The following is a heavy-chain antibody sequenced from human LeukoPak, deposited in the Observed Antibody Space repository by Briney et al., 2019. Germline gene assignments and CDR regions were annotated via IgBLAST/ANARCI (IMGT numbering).Heavy chain of an antibody. J-gene: IGHJ4*02. CDR3: GRETDFGVVTN. V-gene: IGHV6-1*01. CDR1: GDSVSSNGAA. D-gene: IGHD3-3*01. CDR2: TYYRSQQWYS. Sequence: PSQTLSLTCAISGDSVSSNGAAWDWIRQSPSRGLEWLGRTYYRSQQWYSDYAPSVKGRITINADTSQNQFSLHLNSVTPEDTAVYYCGRETDFGVVTNWGQGTLATVSS.